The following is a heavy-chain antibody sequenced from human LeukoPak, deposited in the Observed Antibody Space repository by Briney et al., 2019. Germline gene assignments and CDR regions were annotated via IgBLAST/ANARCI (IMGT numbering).Heavy chain of an antibody. J-gene: IGHJ5*02. D-gene: IGHD3-9*01. V-gene: IGHV4-38-2*01. CDR1: GGSFSGYY. CDR2: IYHSGST. Sequence: SETLSLTCAVYGGSFSGYYWGWIRQPPGKGLEWIGSIYHSGSTYYNPSLKSRVTISVDTSKNQFSLKLSSVTAADTAVYYCAPVLRYFDLQFDPWGQGTLVTVSS. CDR3: APVLRYFDLQFDP.